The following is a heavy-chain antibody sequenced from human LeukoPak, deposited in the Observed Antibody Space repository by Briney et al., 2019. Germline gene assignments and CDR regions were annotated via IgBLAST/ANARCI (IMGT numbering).Heavy chain of an antibody. CDR3: IVFGDSNH. D-gene: IGHD4-17*01. CDR2: IHSSGGT. V-gene: IGHV3-53*01. Sequence: GGSLRLSCVASGFTGSNNYMSWVRQAPGKGLEWVSAIHSSGGTYYADSVKGRFTISRDTSKNTLYLQINSLRVEDTAVYYCIVFGDSNHWGQGTLVTVSS. J-gene: IGHJ5*02. CDR1: GFTGSNNY.